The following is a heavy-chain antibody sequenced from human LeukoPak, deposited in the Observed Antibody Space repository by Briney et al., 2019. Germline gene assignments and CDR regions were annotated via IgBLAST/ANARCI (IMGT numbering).Heavy chain of an antibody. V-gene: IGHV4-59*08. Sequence: SETLSLTCTVSGGSISSYYWSWIRQPPGKGLEWIGYIYYSRSTNYNPSLKSRVTISVDTSKNQFSLKLSSVTAADTAVYYCARRRGILWDGDYFDYWGQGTLVTVSS. CDR3: ARRRGILWDGDYFDY. J-gene: IGHJ4*02. CDR2: IYYSRST. CDR1: GGSISSYY. D-gene: IGHD2-21*01.